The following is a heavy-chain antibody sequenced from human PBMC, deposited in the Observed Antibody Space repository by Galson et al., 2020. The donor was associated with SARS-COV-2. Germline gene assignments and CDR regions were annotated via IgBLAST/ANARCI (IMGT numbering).Heavy chain of an antibody. D-gene: IGHD6-19*01. CDR2: FDPEDGET. CDR1: GYTLTKLF. Sequence: ASVKVSCEISGYTLTKLFMHWVRQAPGKGLEWMGSFDPEDGETIYAQKFQGRVTMTEDTSTDTAYMALSSLRSEDTAVYYCATGIAVAGTPYFDWGQGTLVTVSS. CDR3: ATGIAVAGTPYFD. J-gene: IGHJ4*02. V-gene: IGHV1-24*01.